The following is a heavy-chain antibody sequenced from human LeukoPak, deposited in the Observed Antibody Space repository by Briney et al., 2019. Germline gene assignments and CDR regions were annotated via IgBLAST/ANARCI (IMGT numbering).Heavy chain of an antibody. J-gene: IGHJ4*02. Sequence: GASVKVSCKVSGYTLTELSMHWVRQAPGKGLEWMGGFDPEDGETIYAQKFQGRVTMTEDTSTDTAYMELSSLRSEDTAVYYCATAKHSGYDRSPDYWGQGTLVTVSS. D-gene: IGHD5-12*01. V-gene: IGHV1-24*01. CDR3: ATAKHSGYDRSPDY. CDR2: FDPEDGET. CDR1: GYTLTELS.